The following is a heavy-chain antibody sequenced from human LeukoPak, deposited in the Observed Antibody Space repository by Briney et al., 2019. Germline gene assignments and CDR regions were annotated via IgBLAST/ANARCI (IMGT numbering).Heavy chain of an antibody. Sequence: SETLSLTCTVSGGSISSYYWSWIRQPPGKGLEWIGYIYYSGSTNYNPSLKSRVTISVDTSKNQFSLKLSSVTAADTAVYYCARGGYCSSTSCYSDAFDIWGQGTMVTVSS. D-gene: IGHD2-2*02. CDR1: GGSISSYY. V-gene: IGHV4-59*01. CDR2: IYYSGST. J-gene: IGHJ3*02. CDR3: ARGGYCSSTSCYSDAFDI.